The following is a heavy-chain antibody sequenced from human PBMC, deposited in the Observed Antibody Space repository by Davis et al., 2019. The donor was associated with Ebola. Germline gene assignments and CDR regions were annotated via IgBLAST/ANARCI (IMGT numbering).Heavy chain of an antibody. Sequence: GGSLRLSCAASGFTFRNYAMGWVRQAPGKGLEWVSSITGSGGTSHYADSVKGRFTISRDNSKNTLYLQMDSLRGEDTAVYYCAKDRSRWDSRTDVFDMWGQGTMVTVSS. CDR2: ITGSGGTS. D-gene: IGHD1-26*01. CDR3: AKDRSRWDSRTDVFDM. V-gene: IGHV3-23*01. J-gene: IGHJ3*02. CDR1: GFTFRNYA.